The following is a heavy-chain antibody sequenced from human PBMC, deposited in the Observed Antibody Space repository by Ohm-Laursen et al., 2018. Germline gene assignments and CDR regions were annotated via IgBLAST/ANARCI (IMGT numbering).Heavy chain of an antibody. CDR2: IYYSGST. Sequence: SDTLSLTCNVSGASISSYYWAWIRQPPGKGLEWIGYIYYSGSTNYNPSLNGRVSIAVDTSKNQFSLKLNSVTAADTAVYYCASSGSPSRAWYSFDSWGQGTLVTVSS. CDR1: GASISSYY. J-gene: IGHJ4*02. V-gene: IGHV4-59*07. CDR3: ASSGSPSRAWYSFDS. D-gene: IGHD6-13*01.